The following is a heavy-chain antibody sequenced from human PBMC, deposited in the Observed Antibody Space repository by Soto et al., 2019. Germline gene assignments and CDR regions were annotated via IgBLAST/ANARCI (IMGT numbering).Heavy chain of an antibody. D-gene: IGHD5-18*01. Sequence: GASVKVSCKTSGYTFTSYGISWVRQAPGQGLEWMGWISAYNGNTNYAQKLQGRVTMTTDTSTSTAYMELRSLRSDDTAVYYCARFSFGYSYGQVDYWGQGTLVTVSP. CDR1: GYTFTSYG. CDR2: ISAYNGNT. CDR3: ARFSFGYSYGQVDY. V-gene: IGHV1-18*01. J-gene: IGHJ4*02.